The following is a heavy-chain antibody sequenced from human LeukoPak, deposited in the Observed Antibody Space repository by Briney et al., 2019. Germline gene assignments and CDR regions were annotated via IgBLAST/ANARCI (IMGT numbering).Heavy chain of an antibody. CDR2: ISSSGSTI. D-gene: IGHD1-1*01. V-gene: IGHV3-48*03. CDR1: GFTFSSYE. J-gene: IGHJ4*02. Sequence: GGSLRLSCAASGFTFSSYEMNWVRQAPGKGLGWVSYISSSGSTIYYADSVKGRFTISRDNAKNSLYLQMNSLRAEDTAVYYCASLYNWNDVLDYWGQGTLVTVSS. CDR3: ASLYNWNDVLDY.